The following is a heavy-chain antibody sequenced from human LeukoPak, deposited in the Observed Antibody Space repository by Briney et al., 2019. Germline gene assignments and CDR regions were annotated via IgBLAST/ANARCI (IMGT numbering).Heavy chain of an antibody. CDR1: GGTFSSYA. D-gene: IGHD2-2*01. J-gene: IGHJ5*02. V-gene: IGHV1-69*01. CDR3: ARGGETYPFDP. Sequence: ASVKVPCTASGGTFSSYAISWVRQAPGQGLEWMGGIIPIFGTANYAQKFQGRVTITADESTSTAYMELSSLRSEDTAVYYCARGGETYPFDPWGQGTLVTVSS. CDR2: IIPIFGTA.